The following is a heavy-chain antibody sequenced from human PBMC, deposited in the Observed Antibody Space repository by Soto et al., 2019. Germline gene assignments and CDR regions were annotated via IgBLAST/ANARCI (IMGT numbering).Heavy chain of an antibody. CDR1: GFTFSGSA. V-gene: IGHV3-73*02. J-gene: IGHJ4*02. D-gene: IGHD3-10*01. CDR2: IKTRSYSYAT. CDR3: ARLRARGDGYNSPPYYLDY. Sequence: EVQLVESGGGLVQPGVSVKLSCAASGFTFSGSAIHWVRQASGKGLAWVGRIKTRSYSYATAYTASVEGRFTNSRDDSNNTAYRQMNSLTTEDTAAYYCARLRARGDGYNSPPYYLDYWGQGTLVTVSS.